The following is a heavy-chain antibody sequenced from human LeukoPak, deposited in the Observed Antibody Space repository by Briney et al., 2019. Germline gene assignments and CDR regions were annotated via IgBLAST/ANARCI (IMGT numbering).Heavy chain of an antibody. CDR1: GSTVSSNY. CDR2: IYGGGNI. D-gene: IGHD5-24*01. Sequence: GGSLRLSCAASGSTVSSNYMNWVRQAPGKGLEWVSVIYGGGNIYYADSVKGRFTISRDNSKNTLYLQMNSLRAEDTAVYYCARGAGYNYPYYFDYWGQGTLVTVSS. J-gene: IGHJ4*02. CDR3: ARGAGYNYPYYFDY. V-gene: IGHV3-53*01.